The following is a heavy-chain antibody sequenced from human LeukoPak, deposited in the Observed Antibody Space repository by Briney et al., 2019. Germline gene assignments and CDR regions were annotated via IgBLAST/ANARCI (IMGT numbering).Heavy chain of an antibody. D-gene: IGHD4-17*01. CDR3: AKEPKSDYGDYPD. CDR1: GFTFSSYA. Sequence: GGSLRLSCAASGFTFSSYAMPWVRHAPGKGLEWVSGISWNSGSIGYADSVKGRFTISRDNAKNSLYLQMNSLRAEDTALYYCAKEPKSDYGDYPDWGQGTLVTVSS. CDR2: ISWNSGSI. J-gene: IGHJ4*02. V-gene: IGHV3-9*01.